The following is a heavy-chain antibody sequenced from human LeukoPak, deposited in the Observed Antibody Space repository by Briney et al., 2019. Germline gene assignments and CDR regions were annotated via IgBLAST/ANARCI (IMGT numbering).Heavy chain of an antibody. CDR1: GFTFSSYS. J-gene: IGHJ3*02. CDR3: ARDLGAPYDILTGYDAVDI. D-gene: IGHD3-9*01. CDR2: ISSSSSYI. V-gene: IGHV3-21*01. Sequence: GGSLRLSCAASGFTFSSYSMNWVRQAPGKGLEWVSSISSSSSYIYYADSVKGRFTISRDNAKNSLYLQMNSLRAEDTAVYYCARDLGAPYDILTGYDAVDIWGQGTMVTVSS.